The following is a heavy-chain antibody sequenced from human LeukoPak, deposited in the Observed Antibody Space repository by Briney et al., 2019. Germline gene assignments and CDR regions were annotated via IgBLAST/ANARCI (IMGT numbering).Heavy chain of an antibody. Sequence: SETLSLTCTVSGGSISSYYWSWIRQPPGKGLEWIGYIYYSGSTNYNPSLKSRVTISVDTSKNQFSLKLSSVTAADTAVYYCARHPFQYPFDHWGQGTVVSVSS. D-gene: IGHD2/OR15-2a*01. CDR2: IYYSGST. CDR3: ARHPFQYPFDH. J-gene: IGHJ5*02. CDR1: GGSISSYY. V-gene: IGHV4-59*08.